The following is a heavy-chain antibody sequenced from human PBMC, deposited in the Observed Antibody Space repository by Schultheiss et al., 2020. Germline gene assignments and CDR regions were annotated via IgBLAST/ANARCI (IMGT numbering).Heavy chain of an antibody. D-gene: IGHD6-19*01. CDR1: GFTFSSYA. CDR3: ARSAVAGVRARGLYFDY. CDR2: ISYDGSNK. Sequence: GGSLRLSCAASGFTFSSYAMHWVRQAPGKGLEWVAVISYDGSNKYYADSVKGRFTISRDNSKNTLYLQMNSLRAEDTAVYYCARSAVAGVRARGLYFDYWGQGTLVTVSS. V-gene: IGHV3-30-3*01. J-gene: IGHJ4*02.